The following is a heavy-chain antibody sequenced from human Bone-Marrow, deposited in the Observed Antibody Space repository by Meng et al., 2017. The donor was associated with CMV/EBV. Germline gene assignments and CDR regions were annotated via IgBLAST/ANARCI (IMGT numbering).Heavy chain of an antibody. J-gene: IGHJ4*02. V-gene: IGHV3-74*01. CDR1: GFTFSSYW. CDR2: INSDGSST. Sequence: GGSLRLSCAASGFTFSSYWMHWVRQAPGKGLVWVSRINSDGSSTSYADSVKGRFTISRDNAKNTLYLQINSLRSEDTAVYYCARPCGGSYCYWVYFDYWGQRTLVTVSS. CDR3: ARPCGGSYCYWVYFDY. D-gene: IGHD2-21*02.